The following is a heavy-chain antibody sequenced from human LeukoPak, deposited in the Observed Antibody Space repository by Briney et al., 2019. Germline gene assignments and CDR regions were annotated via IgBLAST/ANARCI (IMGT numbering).Heavy chain of an antibody. V-gene: IGHV4-38-2*02. D-gene: IGHD3-22*01. CDR2: IYHRGST. CDR1: GYSISSGYS. J-gene: IGHJ5*02. Sequence: PSETLSLTCTVSGYSISSGYSWGWIRQPPGKGLEWIGSIYHRGSTYYNPSLKSRVTISVDTSKKQFSLKLSSVTAADTAVYYCAREKIAYYDNSGRGWFDPWGQGTLVTVSS. CDR3: AREKIAYYDNSGRGWFDP.